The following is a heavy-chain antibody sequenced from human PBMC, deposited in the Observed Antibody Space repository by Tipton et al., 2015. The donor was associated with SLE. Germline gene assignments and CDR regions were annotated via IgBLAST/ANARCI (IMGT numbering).Heavy chain of an antibody. CDR1: GGSTSSSSYY. J-gene: IGHJ2*01. V-gene: IGHV4-39*07. CDR3: ARDDSLRPRIAAAGPTGYFDL. Sequence: TLSLTCTVSGGSTSSSSYYWGWIRQPPGKGLEWIGSIYYSGSTYYNPSLKSRVTISVDTSKNQFSLKLSSVTAADTAVYYCARDDSLRPRIAAAGPTGYFDLWGRGTLVTVSS. CDR2: IYYSGST. D-gene: IGHD6-13*01.